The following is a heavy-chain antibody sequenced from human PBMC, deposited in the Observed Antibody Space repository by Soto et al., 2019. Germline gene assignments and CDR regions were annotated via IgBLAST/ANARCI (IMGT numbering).Heavy chain of an antibody. Sequence: GGSLRLSCAASGFTIDTYAMHWVRQAPGEGLEWVSSISSSSSYIYYADSVKGRFTISRDNAKNSLYLQMNSLRAEDTAVYYCARVGLKDIVVVPAAIGVSGWFDPWGQGTLVTVSS. CDR3: ARVGLKDIVVVPAAIGVSGWFDP. V-gene: IGHV3-21*01. CDR1: GFTIDTYA. D-gene: IGHD2-2*01. J-gene: IGHJ5*02. CDR2: ISSSSSYI.